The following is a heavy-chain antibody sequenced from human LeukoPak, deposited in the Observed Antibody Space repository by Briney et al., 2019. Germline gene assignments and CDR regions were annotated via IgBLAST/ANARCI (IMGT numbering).Heavy chain of an antibody. CDR2: IIPIFGTA. CDR1: GGTFSSYA. V-gene: IGHV1-69*13. J-gene: IGHJ4*02. Sequence: SVKISCKASGGTFSSYAISWVRQAPGQGLEWMGGIIPIFGTANYAQKFQGRVTITADESTSTAYMELSSLRSEDTAVYYCARGPSTGLRFLEWLLNFDYWGQGTLVTVSS. D-gene: IGHD3-3*01. CDR3: ARGPSTGLRFLEWLLNFDY.